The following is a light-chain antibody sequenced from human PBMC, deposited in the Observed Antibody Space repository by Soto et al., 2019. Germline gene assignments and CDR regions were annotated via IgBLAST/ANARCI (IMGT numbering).Light chain of an antibody. CDR2: DIT. V-gene: IGLV2-14*01. J-gene: IGLJ1*01. CDR1: SSDVGAYIY. CDR3: VSFTTSSCYV. Sequence: QSALTQPASVSGSPGQSITISCTGTSSDVGAYIYVSWYQQHPGKAPKLMIYDITNRPSGVSNRFSGSKSGNTASLTISGLQAEDEADYYCVSFTTSSCYVFGTGTKVTVL.